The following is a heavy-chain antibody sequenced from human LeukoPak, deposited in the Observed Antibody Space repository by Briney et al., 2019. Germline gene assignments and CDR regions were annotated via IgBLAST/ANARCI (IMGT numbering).Heavy chain of an antibody. Sequence: GSLRLSCAASGFTFSSYSMNWVRQAPGKGLEWVSSISSSSSYIYYADSVKGRFTISRDNAKNSLYLQMNSLRAEDTAVYYCARASGAVLWFGEPYYYYGMDVWGQGTTVTVSS. CDR2: ISSSSSYI. CDR3: ARASGAVLWFGEPYYYYGMDV. J-gene: IGHJ6*02. CDR1: GFTFSSYS. D-gene: IGHD3-10*01. V-gene: IGHV3-21*01.